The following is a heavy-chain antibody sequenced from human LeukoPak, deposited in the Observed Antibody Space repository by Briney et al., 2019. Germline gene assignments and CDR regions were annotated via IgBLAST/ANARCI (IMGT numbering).Heavy chain of an antibody. CDR2: INPNSGGT. D-gene: IGHD3-10*01. V-gene: IGHV1-2*02. Sequence: VASVKVSCKASGYTFTGYYMHWVRQAPGQGLEWMGWINPNSGGTNYAQKFQGRVTMTRDTSISTAYMELSRLRSDDTAVYYCARAGSGSGSYYYFDYWGQGTLVTVSS. CDR3: ARAGSGSGSYYYFDY. J-gene: IGHJ4*02. CDR1: GYTFTGYY.